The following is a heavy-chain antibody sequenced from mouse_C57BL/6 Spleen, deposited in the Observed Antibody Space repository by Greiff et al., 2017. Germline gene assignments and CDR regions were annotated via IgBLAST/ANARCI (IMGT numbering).Heavy chain of an antibody. CDR2: ISYDGSN. V-gene: IGHV3-6*01. J-gene: IGHJ2*01. CDR1: GYSITSGYY. CDR3: ASGGGMVTTTY. D-gene: IGHD2-2*01. Sequence: VQLQQSGPGLVKPSQSLSLTCSVTGYSITSGYYWNWIRQFPGNKLEWMGYISYDGSNNYNPSLKNRISITRDTSKNQFFLKLNSVTTEDTATYYCASGGGMVTTTYWGQGTTLTVSS.